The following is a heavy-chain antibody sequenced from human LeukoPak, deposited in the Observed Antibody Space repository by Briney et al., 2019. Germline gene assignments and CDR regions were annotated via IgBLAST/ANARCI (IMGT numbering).Heavy chain of an antibody. Sequence: SETLSLTCTVSGGSISSGGYYWSWIRQHPGKGLEWIGYIYYSGSTYYNPSLKSRVTISVGTSKNQFSLKLSSVTAADTAVYYCARDSGTTVTENWFDPWGQGTLVTVSS. D-gene: IGHD4-17*01. V-gene: IGHV4-31*03. J-gene: IGHJ5*02. CDR3: ARDSGTTVTENWFDP. CDR1: GGSISSGGYY. CDR2: IYYSGST.